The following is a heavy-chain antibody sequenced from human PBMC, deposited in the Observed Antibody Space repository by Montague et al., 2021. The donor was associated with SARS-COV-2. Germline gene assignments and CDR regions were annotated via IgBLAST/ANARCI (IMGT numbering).Heavy chain of an antibody. CDR2: INQSGNT. CDR3: ARGRMNIHMMVGIMTGASNWLDS. J-gene: IGHJ5*01. Sequence: SETLSLTCAVYGGSFSGYDWTWIRQSPGKGLEWIGEINQSGNTKYTPSLKSRVTISVDTSKNQFSLKLSSVTAADTAVYYCARGRMNIHMMVGIMTGASNWLDSWGQGTLVTVSP. D-gene: IGHD2-21*01. V-gene: IGHV4-34*01. CDR1: GGSFSGYD.